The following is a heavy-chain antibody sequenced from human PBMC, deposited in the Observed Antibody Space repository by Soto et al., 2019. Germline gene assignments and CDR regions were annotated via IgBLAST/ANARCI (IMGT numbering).Heavy chain of an antibody. CDR1: GFTFNDYG. D-gene: IGHD3-10*01. J-gene: IGHJ4*02. CDR2: ISHDGGNQ. CDR3: AKEWRRRVASGSSYTDY. V-gene: IGHV3-30*18. Sequence: QVQLVESGGGVVQPGRSLRLSCAASGFTFNDYGMHWVRQAPGKGLEWVATISHDGGNQNYGDSVKGRFTISRDNSKNTRYLQMNTLRPEDTALYHCAKEWRRRVASGSSYTDYWGQGTQVTVSS.